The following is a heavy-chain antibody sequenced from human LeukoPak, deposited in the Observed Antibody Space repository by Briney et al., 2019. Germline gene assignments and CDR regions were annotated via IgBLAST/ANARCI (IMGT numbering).Heavy chain of an antibody. CDR2: ISPWSDNI. J-gene: IGHJ2*01. D-gene: IGHD4-17*01. CDR3: ARVRGPTVTTWYFDL. CDR1: GFTFSTHG. Sequence: GGSLRLSCGASGFTFSTHGMIWVRQAPGKGLEWVSYISPWSDNIYYADSVKGRFTISRDDARNSLYLQMHSLRAGDTAVYYCARVRGPTVTTWYFDLWGRGTLVTVSS. V-gene: IGHV3-48*01.